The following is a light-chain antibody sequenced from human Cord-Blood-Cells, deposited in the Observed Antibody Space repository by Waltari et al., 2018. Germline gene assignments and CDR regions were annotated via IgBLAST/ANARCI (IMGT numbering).Light chain of an antibody. Sequence: DIQMTQSPSSLSASVGDRVTITCRASQSISSYLNWYQQRPGKAPKLLIYASSILQSGVRSRFSGSGSGTDFTLTISSLQPEDFATYYCQQSYSTPPWTFGQGTKVEIK. CDR3: QQSYSTPPWT. CDR1: QSISSY. J-gene: IGKJ1*01. V-gene: IGKV1-39*01. CDR2: ASS.